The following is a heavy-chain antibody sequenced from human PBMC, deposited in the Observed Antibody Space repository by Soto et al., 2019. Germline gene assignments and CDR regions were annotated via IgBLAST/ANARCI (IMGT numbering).Heavy chain of an antibody. D-gene: IGHD3-22*01. V-gene: IGHV3-74*01. CDR1: GFTFSSYW. CDR2: INSDGSST. J-gene: IGHJ4*02. CDR3: ATPADSSGYYFDY. Sequence: GGSLRLSCAASGFTFSSYWMHWVRQAPGKGLVWVSRINSDGSSTSSADSVKGRFTISRDNAKNTLYLQMNSLRAEDTAVYYCATPADSSGYYFDYWGQGTLVTVSS.